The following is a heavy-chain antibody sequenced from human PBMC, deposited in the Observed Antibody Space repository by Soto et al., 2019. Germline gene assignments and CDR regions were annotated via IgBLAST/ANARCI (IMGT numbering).Heavy chain of an antibody. CDR1: GYTFTSYA. Sequence: ASVKVSCKASGYTFTSYAMHWVRQAPGQRLEWMGWINAGNGNTKYSQKFQGRVTITRDTSASTAYMELSSPRSEDTAVYYCARDRGAVTTSFDYWGQGTLVTVSS. CDR2: INAGNGNT. D-gene: IGHD4-17*01. J-gene: IGHJ4*02. V-gene: IGHV1-3*01. CDR3: ARDRGAVTTSFDY.